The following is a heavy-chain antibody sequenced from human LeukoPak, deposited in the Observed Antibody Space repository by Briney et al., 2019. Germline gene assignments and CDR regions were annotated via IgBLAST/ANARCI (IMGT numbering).Heavy chain of an antibody. CDR3: VKDFLHGPHIEPVGSVGPFDY. Sequence: GGSLRLSCATSGFTFSSYAMNWVRQAPGKGLEWVSGLHADSGMTYYADSVKGRFTISRDNSKNTLYFQMNSLRAEDTAVYCCVKDFLHGPHIEPVGSVGPFDYWGQGTLVTVSS. CDR1: GFTFSSYA. D-gene: IGHD2-2*01. CDR2: LHADSGMT. V-gene: IGHV3-23*01. J-gene: IGHJ4*02.